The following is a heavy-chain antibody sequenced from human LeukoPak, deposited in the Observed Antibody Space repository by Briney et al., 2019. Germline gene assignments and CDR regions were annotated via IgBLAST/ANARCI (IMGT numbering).Heavy chain of an antibody. CDR2: IYYSGSA. V-gene: IGHV4-39*01. CDR3: ARHPERYSYFDY. D-gene: IGHD5-18*01. CDR1: GGSISSSSYY. Sequence: SEALSLTCTVSGGSISSSSYYWGWIRQPPGKGLEWIGSIYYSGSAYYNPSLKSRVTMSVDTSKNQFSLRLSSVTAADTAVYSCARHPERYSYFDYWGQGTLVTVSS. J-gene: IGHJ4*02.